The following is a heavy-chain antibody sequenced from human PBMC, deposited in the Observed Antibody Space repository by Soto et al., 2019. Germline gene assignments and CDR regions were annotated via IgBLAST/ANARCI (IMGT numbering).Heavy chain of an antibody. CDR3: ARYYGSGSYYNHHYYYYYMDV. CDR1: GGSIXSYY. V-gene: IGHV4-59*08. D-gene: IGHD3-10*01. Sequence: SETLSLTCSFSGGSIXSYYWSLIRKPPGKGLEWIGYISYSGSTNYNPSLKSRVTISVDTSKNQFYLKLSSVTAADTAVYYCARYYGSGSYYNHHYYYYYMDVWGQGTTVTVSS. CDR2: ISYSGST. J-gene: IGHJ6*02.